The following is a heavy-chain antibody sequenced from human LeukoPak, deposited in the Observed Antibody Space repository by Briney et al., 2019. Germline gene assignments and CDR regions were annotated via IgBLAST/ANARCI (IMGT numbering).Heavy chain of an antibody. D-gene: IGHD5-12*01. Sequence: ASVKVSCKASGYTFTSYAMHWVRQAPGQRLEWMGWINAGNGNTKYSQKFQGRVTITRDTSASTAYMELSSLRSEDTAVYYCARSRQVTTIYDCWGQGTLVTVSS. CDR1: GYTFTSYA. CDR3: ARSRQVTTIYDC. J-gene: IGHJ4*02. V-gene: IGHV1-3*01. CDR2: INAGNGNT.